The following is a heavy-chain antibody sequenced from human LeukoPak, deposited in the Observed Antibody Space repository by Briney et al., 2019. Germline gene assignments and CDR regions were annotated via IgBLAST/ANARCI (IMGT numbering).Heavy chain of an antibody. V-gene: IGHV4-59*12. CDR2: IYYSGST. CDR1: GGSISSYY. CDR3: ARAQSGYSYGNYYYYMDV. J-gene: IGHJ6*03. D-gene: IGHD5-18*01. Sequence: SETLSLTCTVSGGSISSYYWSWIRQPPGKGLEWIGYIYYSGSTNYNPSLKSRVTISVDTSKNQFSLKLSSVTAADTAVYYCARAQSGYSYGNYYYYMDVWGKGTTVTVSS.